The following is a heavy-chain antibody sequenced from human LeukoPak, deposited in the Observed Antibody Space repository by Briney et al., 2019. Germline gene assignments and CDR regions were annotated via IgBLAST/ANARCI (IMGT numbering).Heavy chain of an antibody. J-gene: IGHJ5*02. CDR2: ISYSGST. V-gene: IGHV4-59*01. CDR1: GGTISSYH. CDR3: AREGTAGTNLNWFDP. D-gene: IGHD1-1*01. Sequence: TSETLSLTCTVSGGTISSYHWNWIRQPPGKGLEWIGYISYSGSTNFNPSLKSRVTISVDTSKNQFSLKLSSVTAADTAVYYCAREGTAGTNLNWFDPWGQGTLVTVSS.